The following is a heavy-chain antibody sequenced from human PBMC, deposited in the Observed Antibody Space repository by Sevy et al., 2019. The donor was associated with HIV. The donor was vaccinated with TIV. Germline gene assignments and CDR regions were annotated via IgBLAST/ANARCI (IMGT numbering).Heavy chain of an antibody. Sequence: SETLSLTCTVSGGSITSLYWNWIRQPPGKGLEWIANIYYNGHINYNPSLKSRVTLSLDTSKNQFSLRLSSVSAADTAMYYCAGENAWGRGYSWGQRTLVTVSS. CDR2: IYYNGHI. V-gene: IGHV4-59*08. J-gene: IGHJ4*02. CDR3: AGENAWGRGYS. CDR1: GGSITSLY. D-gene: IGHD1-26*01.